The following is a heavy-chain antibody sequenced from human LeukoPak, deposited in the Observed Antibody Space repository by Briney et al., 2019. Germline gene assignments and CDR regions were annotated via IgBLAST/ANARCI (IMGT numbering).Heavy chain of an antibody. CDR2: IYYSGST. D-gene: IGHD3-22*01. CDR3: ARGNYYDSPYDY. V-gene: IGHV4-59*01. J-gene: IGHJ4*02. Sequence: KSSETLSLTCTVSGGSISSYYWSWIRQPPGKGLEWIGYIYYSGSTNYNPTLKSRVTISVDTSKNQFSLKLSSVTAADTAVYYCARGNYYDSPYDYWGQGTLVTVSS. CDR1: GGSISSYY.